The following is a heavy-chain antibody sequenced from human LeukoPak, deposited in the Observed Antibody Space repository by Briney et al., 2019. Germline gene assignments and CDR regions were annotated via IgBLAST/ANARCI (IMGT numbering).Heavy chain of an antibody. CDR1: GFTLSYYW. J-gene: IGHJ3*02. V-gene: IGHV3-7*01. CDR2: IEQDGSEK. Sequence: PGGSLRLSCAASGFTLSYYWMSWVRQAPGKGLEWVANIEQDGSEKYYVDSVKGRFTISRDNAENSLYLQMNSLRAEDTAVYYCARYGNGAWLDHYAFDMWGQGTMVTVSS. D-gene: IGHD6-19*01. CDR3: ARYGNGAWLDHYAFDM.